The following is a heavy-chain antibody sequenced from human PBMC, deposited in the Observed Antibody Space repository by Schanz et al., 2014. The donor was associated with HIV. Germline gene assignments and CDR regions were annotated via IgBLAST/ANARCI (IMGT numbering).Heavy chain of an antibody. CDR3: ARAPPREQWLIGYYGMDV. CDR1: GYIFIDYY. J-gene: IGHJ6*02. V-gene: IGHV1-2*02. Sequence: QVQLVQSGPEVRKPGASVKVSCKASGYIFIDYYIHWVRQAPGQGPEWMGWINPNSGGSTYAQKFQGRVTMTRDTSISTAYIELSSLTSDDTAVYYCARAPPREQWLIGYYGMDVWGQGTTVTVSS. D-gene: IGHD6-19*01. CDR2: INPNSGGS.